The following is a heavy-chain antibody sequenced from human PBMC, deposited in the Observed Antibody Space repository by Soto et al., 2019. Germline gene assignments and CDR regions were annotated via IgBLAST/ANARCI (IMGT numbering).Heavy chain of an antibody. J-gene: IGHJ4*02. Sequence: QVQLQESGPGLVKSSQTLSLTCTVSAGSISSGGSYWSWIRQRPGKGLEWIGYIFYSDSFYYTPSLKGRVVILADTSKNQFTLKLSSVTDADTAVYYCARAPETPPIFGVVRPYFFDFWGQGTLVTVSS. CDR1: AGSISSGGSY. CDR3: ARAPETPPIFGVVRPYFFDF. V-gene: IGHV4-31*03. CDR2: IFYSDSF. D-gene: IGHD3-3*01.